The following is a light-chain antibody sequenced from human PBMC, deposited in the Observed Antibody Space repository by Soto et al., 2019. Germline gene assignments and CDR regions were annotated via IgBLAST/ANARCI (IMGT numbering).Light chain of an antibody. CDR1: SSDVGGYNY. CDR2: DVD. CDR3: TSYTIINTVV. Sequence: QSALTQPASVSGSPGQSITISCTGTSSDVGGYNYVSWYQQHPGKAPQLMIYDVDVRSSGVSNRFTGSKSGNTASLTISGLQTQDEDDYYCTSYTIINTVVFGGGTKLTVL. V-gene: IGLV2-14*03. J-gene: IGLJ2*01.